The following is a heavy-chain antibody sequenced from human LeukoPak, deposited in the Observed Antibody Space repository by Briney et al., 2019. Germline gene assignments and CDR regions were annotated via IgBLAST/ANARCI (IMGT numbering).Heavy chain of an antibody. V-gene: IGHV2-5*02. J-gene: IGHJ5*02. CDR2: IFSDDDK. D-gene: IGHD3-9*01. CDR1: GVSLTTSAVG. Sequence: SGPTLVNPTQTLTLTCTFSGVSLTTSAVGVGCIRDPPVQALEWLALIFSDDDKRYNPSLNSTRSIRKDPSKNQLVLPMTNMDPVDTAISFCAHRGTSLTWLDPWGQGTLVIASS. CDR3: AHRGTSLTWLDP.